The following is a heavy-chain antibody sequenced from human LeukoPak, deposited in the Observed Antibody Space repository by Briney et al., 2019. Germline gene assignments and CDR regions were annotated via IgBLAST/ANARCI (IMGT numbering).Heavy chain of an antibody. V-gene: IGHV3-33*01. CDR1: GFTFTSYG. CDR2: IWCGGSNQ. CDR3: ARDLIEPPSGGSFRGYYYYGMDV. Sequence: PGGSLRLSCAASGFTFTSYGMHWVRQAPGKGLEWVAVIWCGGSNQYYADSVKGRFTISRDSSKNTLYLQMNSLRAEDTAVYYCARDLIEPPSGGSFRGYYYYGMDVWGQGTTVTVSS. D-gene: IGHD2-15*01. J-gene: IGHJ6*02.